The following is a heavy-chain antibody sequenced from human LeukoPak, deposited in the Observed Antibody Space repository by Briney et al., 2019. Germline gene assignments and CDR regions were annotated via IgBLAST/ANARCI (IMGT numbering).Heavy chain of an antibody. CDR2: IYYSGST. V-gene: IGHV4-61*05. J-gene: IGHJ5*02. CDR1: GGSISSSSYY. CDR3: ARVSQSRTYYDILTGYYKDWFDP. D-gene: IGHD3-9*01. Sequence: PSETLSLTCTVSGGSISSSSYYWGWIRQPPGKGLEWIGYIYYSGSTNYNPSLKSRVTISVDTSKNQFSLKLSSVTAADTAVYYCARVSQSRTYYDILTGYYKDWFDPWGQGTLVTVSS.